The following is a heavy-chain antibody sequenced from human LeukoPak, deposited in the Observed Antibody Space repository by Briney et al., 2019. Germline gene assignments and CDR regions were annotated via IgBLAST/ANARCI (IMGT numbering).Heavy chain of an antibody. D-gene: IGHD3-22*01. CDR1: GGSFSGYY. CDR2: INHSGST. V-gene: IGHV4-34*01. CDR3: ARAYYDSSDPYYFDY. J-gene: IGHJ4*02. Sequence: SETLSLTCAVYGGSFSGYYWSWIRQPPGKGLEWIGEINHSGSTNYNPSLKSRVTISVDKSKNQFSLKLSSVTAADTAVYYCARAYYDSSDPYYFDYWGQGTLVTVSS.